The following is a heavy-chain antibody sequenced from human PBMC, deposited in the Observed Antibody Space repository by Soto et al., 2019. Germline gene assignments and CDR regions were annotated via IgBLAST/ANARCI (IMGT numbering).Heavy chain of an antibody. CDR2: INPKSGGT. CDR1: GYSFTDYH. CDR3: ARGDSTDCSNGVCSFFYNHDMDV. D-gene: IGHD2-8*01. V-gene: IGHV1-2*04. J-gene: IGHJ6*02. Sequence: ASVNVSCKASGYSFTDYHIHWVRQAPGQGLEWLGRINPKSGGTSTAQKFQGWVTMTTDTYISTASIELTRLTSDDTAIYYCARGDSTDCSNGVCSFFYNHDMDVWGQGTTVTVSS.